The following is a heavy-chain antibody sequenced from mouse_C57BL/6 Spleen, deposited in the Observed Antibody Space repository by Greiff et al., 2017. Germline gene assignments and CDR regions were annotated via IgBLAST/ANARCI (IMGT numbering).Heavy chain of an antibody. D-gene: IGHD3-1*01. Sequence: QVQLQQSGAELVMPGASVKLSCKASGYTFTSYWMHWVKQRPGQGLEWIGELDPSDSYTNYNQKFKGKSTLTVDKSSSTAYMQLSSLTSEDSAVYNCASGRAPIYPKGLLAYWGQGTLVTVSA. CDR3: ASGRAPIYPKGLLAY. V-gene: IGHV1-69*01. CDR1: GYTFTSYW. J-gene: IGHJ3*01. CDR2: LDPSDSYT.